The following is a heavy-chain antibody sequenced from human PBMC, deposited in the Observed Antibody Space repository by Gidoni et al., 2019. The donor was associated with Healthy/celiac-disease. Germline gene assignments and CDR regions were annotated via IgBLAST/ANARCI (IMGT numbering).Heavy chain of an antibody. Sequence: EVQLVESGGGLVQPGGSLRLSCAASGFTFRSYDMHWVRQATGKGLEWVSAIGTAGDQYYPGSVKGRFTISRENAKNSLYLQMNSLRAGDTAVYYCARSQAVAAYHYWYFDLWGRGTLVTVSS. CDR3: ARSQAVAAYHYWYFDL. V-gene: IGHV3-13*05. D-gene: IGHD6-19*01. CDR2: IGTAGDQ. J-gene: IGHJ2*01. CDR1: GFTFRSYD.